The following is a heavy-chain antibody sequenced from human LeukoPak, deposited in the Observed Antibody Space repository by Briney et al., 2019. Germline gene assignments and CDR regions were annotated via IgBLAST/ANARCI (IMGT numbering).Heavy chain of an antibody. CDR3: ARGPPNWGYDY. Sequence: ASVKVSCKASGYTFTGYDFNWVRQATGQRPEWMGWMSPNSGDTGYAQKFQDRVTMTRNTSISTAYMELSSLRSDDTAVYYCARGPPNWGYDYWGPGTLVTVTS. CDR1: GYTFTGYD. CDR2: MSPNSGDT. J-gene: IGHJ4*02. V-gene: IGHV1-8*01. D-gene: IGHD7-27*01.